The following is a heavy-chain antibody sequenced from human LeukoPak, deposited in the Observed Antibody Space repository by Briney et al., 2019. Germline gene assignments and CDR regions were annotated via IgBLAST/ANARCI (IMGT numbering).Heavy chain of an antibody. CDR3: ARDGFDEMATNHFDY. J-gene: IGHJ4*02. Sequence: GGSLRLSCAASGFTFSSYWMSWVRQAPGKGLEWVANIKQDGSEKYYVDSVEGRFTISRDNAKNSLYLQMNSLRAEDTAVYYCARDGFDEMATNHFDYWGQGNLVTVSS. CDR2: IKQDGSEK. CDR1: GFTFSSYW. D-gene: IGHD5-24*01. V-gene: IGHV3-7*01.